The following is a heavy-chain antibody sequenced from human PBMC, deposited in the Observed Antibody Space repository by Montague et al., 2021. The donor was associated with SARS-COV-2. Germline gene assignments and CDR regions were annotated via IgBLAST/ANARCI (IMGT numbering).Heavy chain of an antibody. Sequence: SLRLSCAASGFTFSSYAMSWVRQAPGKGLEWVSSIIGRGGSSYFAASVKGRFTISRDNSKNTLYLQMDSLRVEDTAIYCCAKDPTIFYLGYFEYWGQGTPVIVSS. CDR2: IIGRGGSS. J-gene: IGHJ4*02. CDR1: GFTFSSYA. D-gene: IGHD3-3*02. CDR3: AKDPTIFYLGYFEY. V-gene: IGHV3-23*01.